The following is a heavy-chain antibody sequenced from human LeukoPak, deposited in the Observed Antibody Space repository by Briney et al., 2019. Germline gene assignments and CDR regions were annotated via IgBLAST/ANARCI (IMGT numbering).Heavy chain of an antibody. J-gene: IGHJ4*02. D-gene: IGHD3-22*01. V-gene: IGHV4-61*01. CDR1: GASVSSGSYY. CDR2: IYYSGST. Sequence: SETPSLTCTVSGASVSSGSYYWSWIRQPPGKGLEWIGYIYYSGSTNYNPSLKSRVTISVDTSKNQFSLKLSSVTAADTAVYYCAREITHYDSSHYFDYWGQGTLVTVSS. CDR3: AREITHYDSSHYFDY.